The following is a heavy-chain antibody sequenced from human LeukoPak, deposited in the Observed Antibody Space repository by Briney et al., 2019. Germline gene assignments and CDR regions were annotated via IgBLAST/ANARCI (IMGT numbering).Heavy chain of an antibody. CDR3: ARGLFSHYYDSSGYSTHDAFDI. V-gene: IGHV4-4*07. CDR2: IYTSGST. J-gene: IGHJ3*02. D-gene: IGHD3-22*01. Sequence: SETLSLTCTVSGGSISSYYWSWIRQPAGKGLEWIGRIYTSGSTNYNPSLKGRVTMSVDTSKNQFSLKLSSVTAADTAVYYCARGLFSHYYDSSGYSTHDAFDIWGQGTMVTVSS. CDR1: GGSISSYY.